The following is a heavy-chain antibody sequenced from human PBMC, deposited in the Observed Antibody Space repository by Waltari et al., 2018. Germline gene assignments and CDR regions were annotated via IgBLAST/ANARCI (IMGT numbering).Heavy chain of an antibody. Sequence: QLHLQLSGPGLVKPSETLSLTCAVSGTSVTTTNYFWGWIRQPPGKGLGWLGRIYFTGCTDYNPSLKSRVTISIDTSTNQFSLNLRSVTAADTAVYYCARGIWQQLAHFDSWGQGTLVTVSS. CDR1: GTSVTTTNYF. D-gene: IGHD6-13*01. J-gene: IGHJ4*02. V-gene: IGHV4-39*01. CDR2: IYFTGCT. CDR3: ARGIWQQLAHFDS.